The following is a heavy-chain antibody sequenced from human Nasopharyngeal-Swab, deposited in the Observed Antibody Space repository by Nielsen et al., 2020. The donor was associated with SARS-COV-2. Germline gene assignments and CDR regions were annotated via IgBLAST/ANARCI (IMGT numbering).Heavy chain of an antibody. CDR1: GGSISSGSYY. D-gene: IGHD6-19*01. CDR2: IYTSGST. V-gene: IGHV4-61*02. CDR3: ACSGWYDGYYYYMDV. Sequence: SETLSLTCTVSGGSISSGSYYWSWIRQPAGKGLEWIGRIYTSGSTNYNPSLKSRVTISEDTSKNQFSLKLSSVTAADTAVYYCACSGWYDGYYYYMDVWGKGTTVTVSS. J-gene: IGHJ6*03.